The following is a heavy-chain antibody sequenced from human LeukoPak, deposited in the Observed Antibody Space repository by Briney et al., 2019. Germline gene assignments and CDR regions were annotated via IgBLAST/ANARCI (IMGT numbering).Heavy chain of an antibody. CDR1: GYTFTGYY. J-gene: IGHJ4*02. D-gene: IGHD5-18*01. CDR3: AKYHSYGSLGFDY. Sequence: ASVKVSCKASGYTFTGYYMHWMRQAPGQGLEWMGRINPNSGGTNYAQKFQGRVTMTRDTSISTAYMELSRLRSDDTAVYYCAKYHSYGSLGFDYWGQGTLVTVSS. CDR2: INPNSGGT. V-gene: IGHV1-2*06.